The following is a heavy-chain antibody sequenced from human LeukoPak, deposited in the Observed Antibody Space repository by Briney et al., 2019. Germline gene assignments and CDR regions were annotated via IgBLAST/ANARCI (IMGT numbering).Heavy chain of an antibody. V-gene: IGHV3-48*02. D-gene: IGHD7-27*01. J-gene: IGHJ4*02. Sequence: GVSLRLSCAASGFIFSPYAMNWVRQGPGRGLEWVSYISSTYNIYYSDSVRGRFTISRDNAKNSVYLQMNSLRDEDTAVYYCARDHNWGFDFWGQGTLVAVSS. CDR3: ARDHNWGFDF. CDR1: GFIFSPYA. CDR2: ISSTYNI.